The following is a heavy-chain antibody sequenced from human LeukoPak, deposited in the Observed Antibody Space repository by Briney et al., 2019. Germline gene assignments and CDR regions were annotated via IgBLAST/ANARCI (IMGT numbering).Heavy chain of an antibody. CDR1: GGSFSGYY. CDR3: ARAISGSFRTSYYFDY. D-gene: IGHD6-13*01. V-gene: IGHV4-34*01. Sequence: SETLSLTCAVYGGSFSGYYWSWIRQPPGKGLEWIGDINHSGSTDYNPSLKSRVTISVDTSKNHFSLKLSSVTAADTAVYYCARAISGSFRTSYYFDYWGKGTLVTVSS. J-gene: IGHJ4*02. CDR2: INHSGST.